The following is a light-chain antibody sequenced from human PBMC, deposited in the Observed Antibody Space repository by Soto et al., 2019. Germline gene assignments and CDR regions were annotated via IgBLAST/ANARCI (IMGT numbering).Light chain of an antibody. CDR1: QSVSGN. V-gene: IGKV3-15*01. J-gene: IGKJ1*01. CDR3: QQYNNWPRT. CDR2: GAS. Sequence: EIVMTQSPGTLSVSPGERATLSCRASQSVSGNLAWYQQKPGQAPRLLIYGASTRATGIPAWFSGSGSGTEFNLTISSLQSEDFAVYYCQQYNNWPRTFGQGTKVEIK.